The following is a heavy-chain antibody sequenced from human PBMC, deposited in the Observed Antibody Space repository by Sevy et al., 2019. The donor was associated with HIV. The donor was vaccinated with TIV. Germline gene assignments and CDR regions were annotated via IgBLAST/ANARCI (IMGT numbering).Heavy chain of an antibody. CDR2: IYHSGST. CDR1: GYSISSGYY. CDR3: AGSGSYSPKQFDY. J-gene: IGHJ4*02. Sequence: SETLSLTCAVSGYSISSGYYWGWIRQPPGKGLEWIGSIYHSGSTYYNPSLKSRVTISVDTSKNQFSLKLSSVTAADTAVYYCAGSGSYSPKQFDYWGQGTLVTVSS. V-gene: IGHV4-38-2*01. D-gene: IGHD1-26*01.